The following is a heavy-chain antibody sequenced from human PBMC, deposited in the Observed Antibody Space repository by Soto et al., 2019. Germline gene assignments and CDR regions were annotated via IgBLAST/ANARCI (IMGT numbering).Heavy chain of an antibody. CDR3: AKGGYDILTGYHIFDY. V-gene: IGHV3-23*01. CDR1: QFIFSDYV. Sequence: GGSLRLSCAASQFIFSDYVMSWVLQAPGQGLEWVSSISDSGDSTYSADAVKGRFTISRDNSKNTLYLQMNSLRAEDTAVYYCAKGGYDILTGYHIFDYWGQGTLVTVSS. D-gene: IGHD3-9*01. J-gene: IGHJ4*02. CDR2: ISDSGDST.